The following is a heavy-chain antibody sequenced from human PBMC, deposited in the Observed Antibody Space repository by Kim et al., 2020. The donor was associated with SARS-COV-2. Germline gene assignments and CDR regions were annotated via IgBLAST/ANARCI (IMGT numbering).Heavy chain of an antibody. J-gene: IGHJ6*02. CDR1: GFTFSSYA. D-gene: IGHD3-22*01. V-gene: IGHV3-23*01. Sequence: GGSLRLSCAASGFTFSSYAMSWVRQAPGKGLEWVSAISGSGGSTYYADSVKGRFTISRDNSKNTLYLQMNSLRAEDTAVYYCAKDWVVVITGGFYYYGMDVWGQGTTVTVSS. CDR3: AKDWVVVITGGFYYYGMDV. CDR2: ISGSGGST.